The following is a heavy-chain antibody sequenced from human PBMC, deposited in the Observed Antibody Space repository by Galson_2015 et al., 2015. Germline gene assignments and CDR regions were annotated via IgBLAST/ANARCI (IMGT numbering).Heavy chain of an antibody. Sequence: SLRLSCAASGFIFSNYAIHWVRQAPGKGLEWVAVISYDGTNKHYADSVKGRSTISRDNSKNTLYLQMSSLRAEDTAVYYCASPGSGSYYKLEYWGQGTLVTVSS. CDR1: GFIFSNYA. V-gene: IGHV3-30*04. CDR3: ASPGSGSYYKLEY. J-gene: IGHJ4*02. D-gene: IGHD3-10*01. CDR2: ISYDGTNK.